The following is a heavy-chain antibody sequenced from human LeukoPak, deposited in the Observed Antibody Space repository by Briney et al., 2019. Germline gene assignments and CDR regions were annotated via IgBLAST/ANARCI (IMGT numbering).Heavy chain of an antibody. Sequence: GGSLRLSCAASGFTFSSYEMNWVRQAPGKGLEWVSYISSSGSTIYYADSVKCRFTISRDNAKNSLYLQMSSLRAEDTAVYYCARSGYGDYALSVAFDIWGQGTMVTVSS. V-gene: IGHV3-48*03. CDR3: ARSGYGDYALSVAFDI. CDR1: GFTFSSYE. CDR2: ISSSGSTI. D-gene: IGHD4-17*01. J-gene: IGHJ3*02.